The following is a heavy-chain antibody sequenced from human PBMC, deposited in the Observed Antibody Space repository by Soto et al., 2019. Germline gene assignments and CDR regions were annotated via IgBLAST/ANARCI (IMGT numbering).Heavy chain of an antibody. V-gene: IGHV1-69*06. J-gene: IGHJ4*02. CDR3: ARGHNGELRFDD. CDR1: GDTDSNYN. D-gene: IGHD1-1*01. Sequence: QVQLVQSGAEVKKPGSSVNVSCKASGDTDSNYNINLVRQAPGQGLEWMGGIIPMFDALNHAQKFQDRVTITADKSTSTVFMELSNLRSEDTAIYYCARGHNGELRFDDWGPGTLVHVSS. CDR2: IIPMFDAL.